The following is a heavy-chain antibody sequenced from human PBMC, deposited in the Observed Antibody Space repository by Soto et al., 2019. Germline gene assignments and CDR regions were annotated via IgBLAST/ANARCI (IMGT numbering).Heavy chain of an antibody. CDR1: GVTVTNSA. J-gene: IGHJ4*02. CDR3: AKTVTYDFDY. CDR2: LSGSGGST. V-gene: IGHV3-23*01. D-gene: IGHD2-21*02. Sequence: EVQLLESGGGLVQPGGSLRLSCAASGVTVTNSAMSWVRQAPGKGLEWVSTLSGSGGSTYYADSVKGRFTLSRDNSKNTLYLQMNILRAEDMGVYYCAKTVTYDFDYWGQGTLVTVSS.